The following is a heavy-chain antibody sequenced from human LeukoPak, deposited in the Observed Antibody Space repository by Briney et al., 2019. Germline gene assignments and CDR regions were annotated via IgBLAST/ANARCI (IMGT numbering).Heavy chain of an antibody. CDR2: VEPDGGET. Sequence: GASVKVSCKASGYTFIDQYIHWVLQAPGKGLEWMGRVEPDGGETIYAGKFKGRVTITADTSTGIAYMELISLRSEDTAVYYCATGPCTNTDCEAFDYWGQGTLVTVSS. V-gene: IGHV1-69-2*01. CDR3: ATGPCTNTDCEAFDY. J-gene: IGHJ4*02. D-gene: IGHD2-8*01. CDR1: GYTFIDQY.